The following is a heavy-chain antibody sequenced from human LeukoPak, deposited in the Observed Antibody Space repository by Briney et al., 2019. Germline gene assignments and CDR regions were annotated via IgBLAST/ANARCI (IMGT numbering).Heavy chain of an antibody. V-gene: IGHV5-10-1*01. CDR3: ARHSLPYCSGGSCYFDY. CDR1: GYSFISYW. J-gene: IGHJ4*02. CDR2: IDPSDSYT. D-gene: IGHD2-15*01. Sequence: GESLKISCKGSGYSFISYWISWVRQMPGEGLEWMGRIDPSDSYTNYSPSFQGHVTISADKSISTAYLQWSSLKASDTAMYYCARHSLPYCSGGSCYFDYWGQGTLVTVSS.